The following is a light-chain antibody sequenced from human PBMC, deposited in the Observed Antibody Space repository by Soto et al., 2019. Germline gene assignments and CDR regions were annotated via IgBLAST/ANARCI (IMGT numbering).Light chain of an antibody. CDR2: EVT. V-gene: IGLV2-14*01. CDR1: SSDVGGYSY. Sequence: QSVLTQPASVSGSPGRSITISCTGTSSDVGGYSYVSWYQQHPGKAPKLMIYEVTDRPSGVSDRFSGSRSGNTASLTISGLQAEDEADYYCSSYTSSSAYVFGTGTKVTV. J-gene: IGLJ1*01. CDR3: SSYTSSSAYV.